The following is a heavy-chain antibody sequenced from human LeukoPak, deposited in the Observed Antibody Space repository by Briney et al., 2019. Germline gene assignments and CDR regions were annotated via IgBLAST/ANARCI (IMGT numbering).Heavy chain of an antibody. J-gene: IGHJ4*02. Sequence: KPSETLSLTCTVSGGSISSYYWSWIRQPAGKGLEWIGRIYTSGSTNYNPSLKSRVTISVDTSKNQFSLKLSSVTAADTAVYYCASLFLWSGYYHVFDYWGQGALVTVSS. CDR3: ASLFLWSGYYHVFDY. D-gene: IGHD3-3*01. CDR2: IYTSGST. V-gene: IGHV4-4*07. CDR1: GGSISSYY.